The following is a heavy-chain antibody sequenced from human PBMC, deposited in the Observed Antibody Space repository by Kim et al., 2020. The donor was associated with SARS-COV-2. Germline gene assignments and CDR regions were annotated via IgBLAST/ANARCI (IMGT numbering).Heavy chain of an antibody. V-gene: IGHV4-31*03. J-gene: IGHJ4*01. CDR3: ARLQGEFPPDYFDD. CDR2: VFYSGST. CDR1: GGSMSSGTYY. Sequence: SETLSLTCTVSGGSMSSGTYYWSWIRQHPGKGLEWIGYVFYSGSTYYNPSLKSRLTISVDSSKNQFSLRLSSVTAADTAVYYCARLQGEFPPDYFDDWG. D-gene: IGHD3-10*01.